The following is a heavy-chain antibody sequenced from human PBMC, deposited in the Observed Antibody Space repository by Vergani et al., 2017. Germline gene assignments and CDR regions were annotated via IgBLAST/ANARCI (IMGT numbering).Heavy chain of an antibody. CDR1: GYTFTEHY. Sequence: EVQLVQSGAEVKKPGATMKISCKVSGYTFTEHYMHWVKQAPGKGLEWMGLIDPEDGETIYAETFKGRVTIAADTSTDTAHLELSSLRSEDTAVYYCATPQTGITGGMEVWGQGTTVIVSS. D-gene: IGHD3-16*01. V-gene: IGHV1-69-2*01. J-gene: IGHJ6*02. CDR3: ATPQTGITGGMEV. CDR2: IDPEDGET.